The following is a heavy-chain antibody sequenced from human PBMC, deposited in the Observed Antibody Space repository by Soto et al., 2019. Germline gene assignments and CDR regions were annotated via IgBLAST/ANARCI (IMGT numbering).Heavy chain of an antibody. CDR2: IWYDGSNK. V-gene: IGHV3-33*01. D-gene: IGHD3-10*01. CDR1: GFTFSSYG. Sequence: GGSLRLSCAASGFTFSSYGMHWVRQAPGKGLEWVAVIWYDGSNKYYADSVKGRFTISRDNSKNTLYLQMNSLRAEDTAVYYCARGDIWFGDHNWFDPWGQGTLVTVSS. J-gene: IGHJ5*02. CDR3: ARGDIWFGDHNWFDP.